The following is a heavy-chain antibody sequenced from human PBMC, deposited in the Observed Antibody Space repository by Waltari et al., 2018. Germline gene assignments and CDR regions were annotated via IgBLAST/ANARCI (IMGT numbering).Heavy chain of an antibody. V-gene: IGHV5-10-1*03. Sequence: EVQLVQSGAEVKKPGESLRIYCQGSGYSFTSYWISWVRQMPGKGLEWMGRIDPSDSYTNYSPSFQGHVTISADKSISTAYLQWSSLKASDTAMYYCVSGWYFAFDIWGQGTMVTVSS. CDR1: GYSFTSYW. CDR3: VSGWYFAFDI. J-gene: IGHJ3*02. D-gene: IGHD6-19*01. CDR2: IDPSDSYT.